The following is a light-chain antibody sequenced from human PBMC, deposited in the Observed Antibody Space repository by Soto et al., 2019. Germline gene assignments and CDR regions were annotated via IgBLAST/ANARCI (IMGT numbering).Light chain of an antibody. J-gene: IGKJ1*01. CDR3: QQYNSYSGT. Sequence: DIQMTQSPSTLSASVGDKVTITCRASQSIRSLLAWYQQKPGKPHKFLIYDASSLESGVPSRFSGSGSGTEFTLTISSLQPDDFATYYCQQYNSYSGTFGQGTKWIS. CDR1: QSIRSL. V-gene: IGKV1-5*01. CDR2: DAS.